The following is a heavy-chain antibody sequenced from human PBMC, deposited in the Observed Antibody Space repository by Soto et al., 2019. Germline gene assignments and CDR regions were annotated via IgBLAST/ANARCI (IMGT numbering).Heavy chain of an antibody. CDR3: ASGRIAVVGSRAYYGMDV. V-gene: IGHV1-69*01. CDR1: GGTPSHSA. D-gene: IGHD6-19*01. J-gene: IGHJ6*02. Sequence: QVQLVQSGAEVKKPGSSVKVSCQASGGTPSHSAMSWVRQAPGQGLEWMGGIIPVFGIVNYAQKFQGRVTITADESTNTAYMDLSSRRSYDTAVYYCASGRIAVVGSRAYYGMDVWGQGTTVTVSS. CDR2: IIPVFGIV.